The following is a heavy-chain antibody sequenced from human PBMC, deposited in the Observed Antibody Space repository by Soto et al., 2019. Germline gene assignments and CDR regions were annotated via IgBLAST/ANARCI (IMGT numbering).Heavy chain of an antibody. D-gene: IGHD3-10*01. J-gene: IGHJ6*02. CDR1: GGSISSYY. CDR2: IYYSGST. Sequence: SETLSLTCTVSGGSISSYYWSWIRQPPGKGLEWIGYIYYSGSTNYNPSLKSRVTISVDTSKNQFSLKLSSVTAADTAVYYCARVLWFGELSCGMDVCGQGTTVTVS. CDR3: ARVLWFGELSCGMDV. V-gene: IGHV4-59*01.